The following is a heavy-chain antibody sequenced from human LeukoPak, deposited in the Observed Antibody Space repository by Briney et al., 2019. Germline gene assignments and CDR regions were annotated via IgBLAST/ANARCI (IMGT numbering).Heavy chain of an antibody. Sequence: SETLSLTCTVSGYSISSGYYWGWIRQPPGKGLEWIGSIYYSGSTYYNPSLKSRVTISVNTSKNQFSLKLSSVTAADTAVYYCARTRRYRSGWYYFDYWGQGTLVTVSS. CDR3: ARTRRYRSGWYYFDY. D-gene: IGHD6-19*01. CDR2: IYYSGST. CDR1: GYSISSGYY. J-gene: IGHJ4*02. V-gene: IGHV4-38-2*02.